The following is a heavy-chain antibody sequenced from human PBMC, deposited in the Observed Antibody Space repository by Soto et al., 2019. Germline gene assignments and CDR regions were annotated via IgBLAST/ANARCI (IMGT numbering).Heavy chain of an antibody. Sequence: GGFLILSCASSGFTFSSYARSWVRQAPGKGLEWVSAISGSGGSTYYADSVKGRFTISRDNSKNTLYLQMNSLRAEDTAVYYCAKVKWTWYVFDYWGQGTLVTVSS. CDR1: GFTFSSYA. V-gene: IGHV3-23*01. D-gene: IGHD3-10*02. CDR3: AKVKWTWYVFDY. J-gene: IGHJ4*02. CDR2: ISGSGGST.